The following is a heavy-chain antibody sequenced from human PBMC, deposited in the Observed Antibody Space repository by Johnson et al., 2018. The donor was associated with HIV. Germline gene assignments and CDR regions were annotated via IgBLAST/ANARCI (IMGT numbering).Heavy chain of an antibody. V-gene: IGHV3-9*01. CDR1: GFTFDDYA. J-gene: IGHJ3*01. Sequence: VQLVESGGGLVQPGGSLRLSCAASGFTFDDYAMHWVRQAPGKGLEWVSGISWNSGSIGYADSVKGRFTISRDNAKNSLYLEMNSLRAEDTALYYCARSLRRLQRVFDA. CDR3: ARSLRRLQRVFDA. D-gene: IGHD4-11*01. CDR2: ISWNSGSI.